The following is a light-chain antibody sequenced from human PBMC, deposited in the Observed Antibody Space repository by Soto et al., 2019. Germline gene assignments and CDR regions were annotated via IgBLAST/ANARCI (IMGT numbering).Light chain of an antibody. V-gene: IGLV1-40*01. CDR3: QSYDSSLSAYV. CDR1: SSNIGAGYD. CDR2: GNS. J-gene: IGLJ1*01. Sequence: QSFLTQPPSVSGAPGRRVTISCTGSSSNIGAGYDVHWYQQRPGTAPKLLIYGNSNRPSGVPDRFSGSKSGTSASLAITGLQAEDEADYYCQSYDSSLSAYVFGTGTKVTVL.